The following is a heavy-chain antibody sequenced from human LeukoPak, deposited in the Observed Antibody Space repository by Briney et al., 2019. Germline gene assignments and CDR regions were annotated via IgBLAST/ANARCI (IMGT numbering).Heavy chain of an antibody. D-gene: IGHD3-3*01. J-gene: IGHJ3*02. V-gene: IGHV1-2*02. CDR1: GYTFTGYY. Sequence: ASVTVSCKASGYTFTGYYMYWVRQAPGQGLVYMGWINPNTGGTNYAQKFQGRVTMTRDTSISTAYMELSRLRSDDTAVYYCARLRRIFGMVIIYDTFDMWGQGTMVTVSS. CDR3: ARLRRIFGMVIIYDTFDM. CDR2: INPNTGGT.